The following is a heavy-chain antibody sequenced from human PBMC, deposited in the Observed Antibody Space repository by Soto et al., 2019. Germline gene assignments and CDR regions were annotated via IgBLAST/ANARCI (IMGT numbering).Heavy chain of an antibody. D-gene: IGHD3-3*01. CDR3: ASLWSGYYMCDY. J-gene: IGHJ4*02. V-gene: IGHV4-39*01. Sequence: QLQLQESGPGLVKPSETLSLTCTVSGGSISSSSYYWGWIRQPPGKGLEWIGSIYYSGSTYYNPSLKSRVTISVDTSKNQSSLKLSSVTAADTAVYYCASLWSGYYMCDYWGQGTLVTVSS. CDR2: IYYSGST. CDR1: GGSISSSSYY.